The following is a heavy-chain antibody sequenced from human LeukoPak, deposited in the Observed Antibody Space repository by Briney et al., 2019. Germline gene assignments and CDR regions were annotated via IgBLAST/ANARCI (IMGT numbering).Heavy chain of an antibody. CDR2: IYYSGST. CDR1: GGSISSYY. CDR3: AGIAARFAFDI. V-gene: IGHV4-59*08. D-gene: IGHD6-6*01. Sequence: SETLSLTWTVSGGSISSYYWSWIRQPPGKGLEWIGYIYYSGSTNYNPSLKSRVTISVDTSKNQFSLKLSSVTAADTAVYYCAGIAARFAFDIWGQGTMVTVSS. J-gene: IGHJ3*02.